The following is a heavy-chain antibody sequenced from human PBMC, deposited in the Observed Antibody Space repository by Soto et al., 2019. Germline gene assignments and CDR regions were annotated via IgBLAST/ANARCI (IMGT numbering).Heavy chain of an antibody. J-gene: IGHJ5*02. CDR3: AKDPIQVWLKEIRLKERWFDP. D-gene: IGHD3-22*01. CDR2: ISGSGGST. CDR1: GFTFSSYA. V-gene: IGHV3-23*01. Sequence: EVQLLESGGGLVQPGGSLRLSCAASGFTFSSYAMSWVRQAPGKGLEWVSAISGSGGSTYYADSVKGRFTISRDNSKNTLYLQMNSLRAEDTAVYYCAKDPIQVWLKEIRLKERWFDPWGQGTLVTVSS.